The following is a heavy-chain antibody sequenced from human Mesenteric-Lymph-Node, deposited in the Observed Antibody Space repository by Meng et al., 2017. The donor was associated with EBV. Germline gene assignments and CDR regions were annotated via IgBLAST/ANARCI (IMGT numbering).Heavy chain of an antibody. Sequence: QLPLQESGSGLVKPSQTLSLPCAVSGVSISSGGYSWSWIRQPPGKGLEWIGYIYRTGSTDYNPSLNSRVSISIDTSKNQFSLRLTSVTAADTAVYYCARDSGITVTNSFDYWGQGALVTVSS. J-gene: IGHJ4*02. CDR1: GVSISSGGYS. CDR2: IYRTGST. D-gene: IGHD1-20*01. V-gene: IGHV4-30-2*01. CDR3: ARDSGITVTNSFDY.